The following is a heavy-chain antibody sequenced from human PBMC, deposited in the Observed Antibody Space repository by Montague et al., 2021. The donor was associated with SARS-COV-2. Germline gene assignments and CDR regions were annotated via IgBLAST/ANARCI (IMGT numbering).Heavy chain of an antibody. CDR2: IYYSGST. CDR1: GGSISSSTYY. Sequence: SETLSLTCTVSGGSISSSTYYWGWIRQPPGKGLEWIASIYYSGSTYFNLSLKSRVAISIDTSKNQFSLKLSSVTAADTAVYYCARRPYYYDSSGQFDPWGQGVLVTVSS. J-gene: IGHJ5*02. CDR3: ARRPYYYDSSGQFDP. D-gene: IGHD3-22*01. V-gene: IGHV4-39*07.